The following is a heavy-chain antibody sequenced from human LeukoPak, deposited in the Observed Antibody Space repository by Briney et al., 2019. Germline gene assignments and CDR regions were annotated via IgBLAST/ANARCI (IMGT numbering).Heavy chain of an antibody. CDR1: GFTFSSYG. V-gene: IGHV3-30*03. CDR2: ISYDGSNK. J-gene: IGHJ4*02. D-gene: IGHD5-24*01. CDR3: ARVMRWLHPLDY. Sequence: PGGSLRLSCAASGFTFSSYGMHWVRQAPGKGLEWVAVISYDGSNKYYADSVKGRFTISRDNAKNSLYLQMNSLRAEDTAVYYCARVMRWLHPLDYWGQGTLVTVSS.